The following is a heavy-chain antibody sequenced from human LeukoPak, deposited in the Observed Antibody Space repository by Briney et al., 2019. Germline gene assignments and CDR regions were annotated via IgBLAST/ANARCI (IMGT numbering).Heavy chain of an antibody. CDR1: GFTFSSYS. D-gene: IGHD3-16*02. CDR3: ARGTDTFGGVIADYYYYYMDV. CDR2: ISSSSSYI. J-gene: IGHJ6*03. V-gene: IGHV3-21*01. Sequence: GGSLRLSCAASGFTFSSYSMKWVRQAPGKGLEWVSSISSSSSYIYYADSVKGRFTVSRDNAKNSLYLQMNSLRAEDTAVYYCARGTDTFGGVIADYYYYYMDVWGKGTTVTVSS.